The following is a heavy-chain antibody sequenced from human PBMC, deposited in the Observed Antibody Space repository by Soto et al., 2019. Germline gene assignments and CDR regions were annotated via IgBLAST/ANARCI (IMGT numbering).Heavy chain of an antibody. CDR1: GGTFSSHA. Sequence: KVSCKASGGTFSSHAISWVRQAPGQGLEWMGGIIPIFGTANYAQKFQGRVAITADKSTSTAYMELSSLRSEDTAVYYRAREPEGHNWFDPWGQGTLVTVSS. CDR2: IIPIFGTA. J-gene: IGHJ5*02. CDR3: AREPEGHNWFDP. V-gene: IGHV1-69*06.